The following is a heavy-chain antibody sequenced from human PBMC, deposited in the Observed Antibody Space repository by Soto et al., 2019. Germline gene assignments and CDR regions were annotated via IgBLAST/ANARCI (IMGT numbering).Heavy chain of an antibody. CDR2: ISGGGTGT. D-gene: IGHD2-15*01. J-gene: IGHJ4*02. CDR1: VFAFSSYA. V-gene: IGHV3-23*01. CDR3: AKGRGSGASCFNY. Sequence: EVQLLESGGDLVQPGGSLRLSCAASVFAFSSYAMGWVRQAPGKGLEWVSAISGGGTGTYYADSVKGRFTVSRANSNNTLDLQMNSLRAEDTAVYYCAKGRGSGASCFNYWGQGTLVTVSS.